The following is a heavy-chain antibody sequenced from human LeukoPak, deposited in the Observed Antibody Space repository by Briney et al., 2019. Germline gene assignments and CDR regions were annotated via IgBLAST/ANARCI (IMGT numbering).Heavy chain of an antibody. V-gene: IGHV4-59*01. Sequence: PSETLSLTCTVSGGSISSYYWSWIRQPPGKGVEWIGYIYYSGSTNYNPSLKSRVTISVDTSKNQFSLKLSSVTAAGTAVYYCARGLSSSWNYYFDYWGQGTLVTVSS. J-gene: IGHJ4*02. D-gene: IGHD6-13*01. CDR1: GGSISSYY. CDR2: IYYSGST. CDR3: ARGLSSSWNYYFDY.